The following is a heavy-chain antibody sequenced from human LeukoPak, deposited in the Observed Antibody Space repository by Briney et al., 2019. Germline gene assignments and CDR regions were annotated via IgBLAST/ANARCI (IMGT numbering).Heavy chain of an antibody. D-gene: IGHD1-26*01. CDR1: GYRFSRYW. Sequence: GESLKISCKGSGYRFSRYWIAWVRQMSGKGLQWMGMIDPGGSDTRYSPSFQGQVTISADKSISTAYPQWSSLKASDTAMYYCARHGYSGSYYGKYYFDYWGQGTLVTVSS. J-gene: IGHJ4*02. V-gene: IGHV5-51*01. CDR2: IDPGGSDT. CDR3: ARHGYSGSYYGKYYFDY.